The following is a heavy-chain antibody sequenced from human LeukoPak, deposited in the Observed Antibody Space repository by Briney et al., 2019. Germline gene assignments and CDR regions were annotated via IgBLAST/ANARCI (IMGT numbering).Heavy chain of an antibody. J-gene: IGHJ6*02. V-gene: IGHV3-21*01. CDR3: ARDRHGSGSYYKLGYYYYGMDV. CDR2: ISSSSSYI. CDR1: GFTFSSYS. Sequence: PGGSLRLFCAASGFTFSSYSMKWVRQAPGKGLEWVSSISSSSSYIYYADSVKSRFTISRDNAKNSLYLQMNSLRAEDTAVYYCARDRHGSGSYYKLGYYYYGMDVWGQGTTVTVSS. D-gene: IGHD3-10*01.